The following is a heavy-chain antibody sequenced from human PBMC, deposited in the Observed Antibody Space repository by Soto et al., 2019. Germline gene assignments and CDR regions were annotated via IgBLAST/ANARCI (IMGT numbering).Heavy chain of an antibody. CDR1: AGIFSHYY. V-gene: IGHV4-34*01. CDR2: IKHSGSS. CDR3: ARGGSSDWQVALDI. Sequence: AETLQITCDGYAGIFSHYYWNWIRQSPGKGLEWIGKIKHSGSSNYNPSLRSRVSISVDMSKNQFSLRLTSVTAADTAVYYCARGGSSDWQVALDIWGQGTMVT. D-gene: IGHD6-19*01. J-gene: IGHJ3*02.